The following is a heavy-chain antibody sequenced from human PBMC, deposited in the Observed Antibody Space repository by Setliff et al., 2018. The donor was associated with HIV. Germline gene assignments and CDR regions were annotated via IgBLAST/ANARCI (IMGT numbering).Heavy chain of an antibody. D-gene: IGHD2-21*02. CDR3: ARHYGAVKSVVTVVAKYFPH. CDR1: GGSNRSSSYY. CDR2: IYYRGST. V-gene: IGHV4-39*01. J-gene: IGHJ1*01. Sequence: PSETLSLTCNVSGGSNRSSSYYWGWIRQPPGKGLEWIGTIYYRGSTYYNPSLKSRVTISVDTSKNQFSLKLTSVTAADTAVYYCARHYGAVKSVVTVVAKYFPHWGQGTLVTVSS.